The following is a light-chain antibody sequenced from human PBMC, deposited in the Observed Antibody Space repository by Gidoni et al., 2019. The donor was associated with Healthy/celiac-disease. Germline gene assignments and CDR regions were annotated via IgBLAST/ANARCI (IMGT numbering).Light chain of an antibody. CDR1: SGHSSYA. V-gene: IGLV4-69*01. CDR2: LNSDGSH. Sequence: QLVLTQSPSASASLGASVKPTCTLSSGHSSYAIAWHQQQPEKGPRYLMKLNSDGSHSKGDGIPARFSGSSSGAERYLTISSLQSEDEADYYCQTWGTGLWVFGGGTKLTVL. J-gene: IGLJ3*02. CDR3: QTWGTGLWV.